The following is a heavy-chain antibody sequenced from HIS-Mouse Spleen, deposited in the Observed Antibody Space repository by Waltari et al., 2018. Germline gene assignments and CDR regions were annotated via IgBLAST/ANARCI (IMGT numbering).Heavy chain of an antibody. D-gene: IGHD7-27*01. CDR3: ARGGNWDDAFDI. CDR2: INPNSGGT. J-gene: IGHJ3*02. CDR1: GGSFSGYY. Sequence: QVQLQPWGAGLLKPSETLSLTCAVYGGSFSGYYWSWIRQPPGKGLEWMGWINPNSGGTNYAQKFQGRVTMTRDTSISTAYMELSRLRSDDTAVYYCARGGNWDDAFDIWGQGTMVTVSS. V-gene: IGHV1-2*02.